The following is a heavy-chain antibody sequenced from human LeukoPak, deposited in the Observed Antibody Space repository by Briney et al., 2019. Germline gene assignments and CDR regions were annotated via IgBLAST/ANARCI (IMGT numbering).Heavy chain of an antibody. D-gene: IGHD2-2*01. J-gene: IGHJ3*02. V-gene: IGHV4-59*01. CDR1: GGSISDYY. Sequence: SETLSLTCTVSGGSISDYYWSWIRQPPGKGLEWIGYVHYSGSTNYTPSLKSRVTISINTSKNQFSLRLSPVTAADTAVYYCAGATSREAFDIWGQGTMVTVSS. CDR2: VHYSGST. CDR3: AGATSREAFDI.